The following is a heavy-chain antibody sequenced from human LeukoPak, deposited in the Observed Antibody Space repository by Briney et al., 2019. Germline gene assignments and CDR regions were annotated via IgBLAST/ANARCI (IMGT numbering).Heavy chain of an antibody. Sequence: ASVKVSCKASGYTFTGYYMHWVRQAPGQGLEWMGWINPNSGGTNYAQKFQGRVTMTRDMSTSTVYMELSSLRSEDTAVYYCARNVGSRGYYYGSGSYYEWFDPWGQGTLVTVSS. CDR3: ARNVGSRGYYYGSGSYYEWFDP. J-gene: IGHJ5*02. D-gene: IGHD3-10*01. CDR1: GYTFTGYY. CDR2: INPNSGGT. V-gene: IGHV1-2*02.